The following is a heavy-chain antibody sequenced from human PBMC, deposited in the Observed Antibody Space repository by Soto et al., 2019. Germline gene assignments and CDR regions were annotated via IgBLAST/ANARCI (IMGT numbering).Heavy chain of an antibody. D-gene: IGHD6-13*01. CDR1: GDSVTSHY. V-gene: IGHV4-59*02. Sequence: SETLSLTCSFSGDSVTSHYLTWIRQSPEKGLEWIGYMHYTGFSHYNPSLKSRLTISVDRSKNQFTLQLTSVTVADTAVYYCARVSSSSWYDGFVSGYYYYGMDVWGQGTAVTVSS. CDR2: MHYTGFS. J-gene: IGHJ6*02. CDR3: ARVSSSSWYDGFVSGYYYYGMDV.